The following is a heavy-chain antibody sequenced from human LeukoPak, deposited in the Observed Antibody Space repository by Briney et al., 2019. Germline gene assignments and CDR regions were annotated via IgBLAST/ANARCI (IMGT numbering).Heavy chain of an antibody. D-gene: IGHD4-17*01. CDR3: ASPMTRNYGDYGNAY. CDR2: IIPILGIA. J-gene: IGHJ4*02. Sequence: HEASVKVSCKASGGTFSSYAISWVRQAPGQGLEWMGRIIPILGIANYAQKSQGRVTITADKSTSTAYMELSSLRSEDTAVYYCASPMTRNYGDYGNAYRGQGTLVTVSS. CDR1: GGTFSSYA. V-gene: IGHV1-69*04.